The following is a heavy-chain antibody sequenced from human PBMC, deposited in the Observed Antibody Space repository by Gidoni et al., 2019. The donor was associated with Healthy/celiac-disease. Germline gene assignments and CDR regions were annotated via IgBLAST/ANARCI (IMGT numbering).Heavy chain of an antibody. CDR2: ISGRGGSS. CDR1: GVTFSSYA. J-gene: IGHJ4*02. D-gene: IGHD5-12*01. Sequence: EVQLLESGGGLVQPGGSLRLSCAASGVTFSSYAMSWVRQAPGKGLEWVSAISGRGGSSYYSDSVKGRFTISRDNSNNTLYLQMNPLRAEDTAIYYCAKDRAYSGYDPLDYWGQGTLVTVSS. V-gene: IGHV3-23*01. CDR3: AKDRAYSGYDPLDY.